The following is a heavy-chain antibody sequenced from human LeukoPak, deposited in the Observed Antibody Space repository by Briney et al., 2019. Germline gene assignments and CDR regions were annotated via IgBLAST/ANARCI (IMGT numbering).Heavy chain of an antibody. CDR3: GRVEEVDAFDI. J-gene: IGHJ3*02. Sequence: GGSLRLSCAASGFTFSDYYMSWIRQAPGKGLEWVSYISSSGSTIYYADSVKGRFTISRDNATNSLYLQMNSLRAEDTAVYYCGRVEEVDAFDIWGQGTMVTVSS. CDR2: ISSSGSTI. V-gene: IGHV3-11*01. CDR1: GFTFSDYY.